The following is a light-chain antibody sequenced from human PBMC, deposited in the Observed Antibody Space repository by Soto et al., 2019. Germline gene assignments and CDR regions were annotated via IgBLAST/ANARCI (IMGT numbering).Light chain of an antibody. Sequence: QSVLTQPPSVSGSPGQSVTISCTGTSSDVGSYNRVSWYQQPPGRAPKLMIYEVSNRPSGVPDRFSGSKSGNTASLTISGLQPEDEADYYCNSYTSSNTYVFGTGTKLTVL. J-gene: IGLJ1*01. V-gene: IGLV2-18*02. CDR1: SSDVGSYNR. CDR2: EVS. CDR3: NSYTSSNTYV.